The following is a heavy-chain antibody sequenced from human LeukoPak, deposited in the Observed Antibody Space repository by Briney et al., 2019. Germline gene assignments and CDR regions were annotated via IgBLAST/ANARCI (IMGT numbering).Heavy chain of an antibody. CDR2: MSYDGSNK. Sequence: GRSLRLSCAASGFTFSIYAMHWIRQAPGKGLEWVAVMSYDGSNKDYADSVKGRFIISRDNSKNTLYLQMTSLRTEDTAVYYCARVSFRGTTHFDYWGQGTLVTVSS. D-gene: IGHD3-10*01. V-gene: IGHV3-30*04. J-gene: IGHJ4*02. CDR3: ARVSFRGTTHFDY. CDR1: GFTFSIYA.